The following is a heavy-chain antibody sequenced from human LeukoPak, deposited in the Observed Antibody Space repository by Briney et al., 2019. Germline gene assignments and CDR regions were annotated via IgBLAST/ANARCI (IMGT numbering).Heavy chain of an antibody. V-gene: IGHV5-51*01. CDR3: ARLSTLTGQEGTVDY. CDR2: IYPGDSDT. CDR1: GYSFTSYW. Sequence: HGESLKISCKGSGYSFTSYWIGWVRQMPGKGLEWIGIIYPGDSDTRYSPSFQGQVTISADKSISTADLQWSSLKASDTAMYYCARLSTLTGQEGTVDYWGQGTLVTVSS. J-gene: IGHJ4*02. D-gene: IGHD3-9*01.